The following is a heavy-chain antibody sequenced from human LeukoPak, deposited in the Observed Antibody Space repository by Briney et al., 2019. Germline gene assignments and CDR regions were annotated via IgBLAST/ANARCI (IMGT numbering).Heavy chain of an antibody. CDR1: GFTFSSYG. J-gene: IGHJ6*02. CDR2: IWYDGSNK. Sequence: GGSLRLSCAASGFTFSSYGMHWVRQAPGKGLEWVAVIWYDGSNKYYADSVKGRFTISRDNSKNTLFLQMNSLRAEDTAVYYCARRSKGYGMDVWGQGTTVTVSS. D-gene: IGHD4-11*01. V-gene: IGHV3-33*01. CDR3: ARRSKGYGMDV.